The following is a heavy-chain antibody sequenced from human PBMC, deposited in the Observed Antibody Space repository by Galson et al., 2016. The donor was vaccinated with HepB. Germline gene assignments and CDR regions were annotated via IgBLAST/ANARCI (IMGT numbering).Heavy chain of an antibody. Sequence: SLRLSCAASGLTFRNYAMSWVRQAPGKGLEWVSAINGGGYNTYYADSVKGRFAISRDNSKNTFYLQISSLGVEDTAVYFCAKGSAMQDYWGQGTLVTVSS. D-gene: IGHD5-18*01. CDR3: AKGSAMQDY. CDR2: INGGGYNT. J-gene: IGHJ4*02. CDR1: GLTFRNYA. V-gene: IGHV3-23*01.